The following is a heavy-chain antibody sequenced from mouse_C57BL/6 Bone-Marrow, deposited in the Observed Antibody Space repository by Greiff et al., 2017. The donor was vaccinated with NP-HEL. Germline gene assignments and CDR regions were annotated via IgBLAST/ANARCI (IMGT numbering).Heavy chain of an antibody. Sequence: EVQLVESGGGLVKPGGSLKLSCAASGFTFSSYAMSWVRQTPEKRLEWVATISDGGSYTYYPDNVKGRFTISRDNAKNNLYLQMSHLESEDTAMYYYERDGGGYWYFDVWGTGTTVTVSS. CDR2: ISDGGSYT. J-gene: IGHJ1*03. V-gene: IGHV5-4*01. CDR1: GFTFSSYA. CDR3: ERDGGGYWYFDV. D-gene: IGHD1-1*02.